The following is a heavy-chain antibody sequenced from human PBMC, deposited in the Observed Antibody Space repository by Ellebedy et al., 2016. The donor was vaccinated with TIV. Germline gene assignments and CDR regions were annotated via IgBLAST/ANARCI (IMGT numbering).Heavy chain of an antibody. CDR2: INPSGGST. V-gene: IGHV1-46*01. Sequence: AASVQVSCKASGYTFTNYYIHWARQAPGQGLEWMGIINPSGGSTRYAQKFQGRVTMTTDTSTSTAYMELRSLRSDDTAVYYCARADYGGLLDIWGQGTTVTVSS. J-gene: IGHJ6*02. D-gene: IGHD4-23*01. CDR3: ARADYGGLLDI. CDR1: GYTFTNYY.